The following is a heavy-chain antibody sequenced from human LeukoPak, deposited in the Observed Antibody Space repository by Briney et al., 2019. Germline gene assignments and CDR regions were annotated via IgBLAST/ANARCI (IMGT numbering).Heavy chain of an antibody. CDR3: AKVAITGTTQGRDY. D-gene: IGHD1-7*01. V-gene: IGHV3-23*01. J-gene: IGHJ4*02. CDR1: GFTFSSYA. Sequence: AGGSLRLSCAASGFTFSSYAMSWVRQAPGKGLEWVSAISGSGGSTYYADSVKGRFTISRDNSKNTRYRQMNSLRAEDTAVYYCAKVAITGTTQGRDYWGQGTLVTVSS. CDR2: ISGSGGST.